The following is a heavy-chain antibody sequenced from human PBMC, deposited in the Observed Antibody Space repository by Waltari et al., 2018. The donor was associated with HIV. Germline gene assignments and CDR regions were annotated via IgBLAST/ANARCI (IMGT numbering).Heavy chain of an antibody. CDR2: IYSNATT. CDR3: ATVLVRTSWVITTAPFDY. J-gene: IGHJ4*02. Sequence: EVQLVESGGGLIQPGGSLRLACAASGFAVINNYMSWVHQAPGKGLEWVSLIYSNATTYYADSVKGRFTISRDNSKNTLYLQMNSLRADDTAVYFCATVLVRTSWVITTAPFDYWGQGTLVTVSS. CDR1: GFAVINNY. D-gene: IGHD3-22*01. V-gene: IGHV3-53*01.